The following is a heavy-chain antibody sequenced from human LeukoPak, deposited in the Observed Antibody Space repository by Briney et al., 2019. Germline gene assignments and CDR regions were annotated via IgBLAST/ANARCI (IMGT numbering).Heavy chain of an antibody. CDR3: ARHSVIVGATGWFDP. V-gene: IGHV4-38-2*02. J-gene: IGHJ5*02. CDR2: IYHSGST. Sequence: PSETLSLTCTVSGYSISSGYYWGWIRQPPGKGLEWIGSIYHSGSTYYNPSLKSRVTISVDTSKNQFSLKLSSVTAADPAVYYCARHSVIVGATGWFDPWGQGTLVTVSS. D-gene: IGHD1-26*01. CDR1: GYSISSGYY.